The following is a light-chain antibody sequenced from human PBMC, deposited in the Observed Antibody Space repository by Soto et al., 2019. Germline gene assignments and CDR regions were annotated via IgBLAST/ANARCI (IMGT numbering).Light chain of an antibody. CDR1: SSDVGGYNY. CDR3: SSYTSSSTLV. Sequence: QSALTQPASVSGSPGQSITISCTGTSSDVGGYNYVSWYQQHPGKAPKLMLYDVSNRPTGVANRFSGSNSGNTASLTISVVQACDEAYYYCSSYTSSSTLVFGSGTKVTLL. V-gene: IGLV2-14*01. CDR2: DVS. J-gene: IGLJ1*01.